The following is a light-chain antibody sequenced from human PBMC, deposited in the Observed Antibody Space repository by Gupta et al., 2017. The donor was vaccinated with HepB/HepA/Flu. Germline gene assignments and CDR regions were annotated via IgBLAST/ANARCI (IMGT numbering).Light chain of an antibody. CDR2: GNS. CDR3: QSYDSSLSGSVV. V-gene: IGLV1-40*01. J-gene: IGLJ2*01. CDR1: SSNIGAGYD. Sequence: QSVLTQPPSVSGAPGHRVTISCTGSSSNIGAGYDVHWYQQLPGTAPKLLIYGNSNRPSGVPDRFAGSKSGTSASLAITGLQAEDEADDYCQSYDSSLSGSVVFGGGTKLTVL.